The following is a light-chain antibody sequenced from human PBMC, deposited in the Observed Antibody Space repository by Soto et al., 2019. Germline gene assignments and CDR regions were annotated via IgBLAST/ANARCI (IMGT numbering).Light chain of an antibody. CDR2: EVT. J-gene: IGLJ3*02. CDR1: SSDVGGYNY. V-gene: IGLV2-8*01. Sequence: QSALTRPPSASGSPGQSVAISCTGTSSDVGGYNYVSWYQQHPGKAPKLMIYEVTKRPSGVPDRFSGSKSDNTASLTVSGLQAEDEADYYCSSYAGSNNFGVLFGGGTKSPS. CDR3: SSYAGSNNFGVL.